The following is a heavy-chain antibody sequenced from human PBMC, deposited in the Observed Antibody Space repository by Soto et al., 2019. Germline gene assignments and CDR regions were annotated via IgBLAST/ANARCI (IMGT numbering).Heavy chain of an antibody. CDR3: ARGYCSGGSCYDDYYYMDV. CDR2: INPNSGGT. Sequence: ASVKVSCKASGYTFTGYYMHWVRQAPGQGLEWMGWINPNSGGTNYAQKFQGWVTMTRDTSISTAYMELSRLRSDDTAVYYCARGYCSGGSCYDDYYYMDVWGKGTTVTV. J-gene: IGHJ6*03. V-gene: IGHV1-2*04. CDR1: GYTFTGYY. D-gene: IGHD2-15*01.